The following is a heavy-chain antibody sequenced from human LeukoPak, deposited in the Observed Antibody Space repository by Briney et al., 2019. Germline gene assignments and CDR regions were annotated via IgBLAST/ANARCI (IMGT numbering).Heavy chain of an antibody. D-gene: IGHD3-9*01. CDR1: GYTFTSYY. CDR3: ARSYDILTGYGPHNWFDP. CDR2: INPSGGST. J-gene: IGHJ5*02. Sequence: ASVKVSCKASGYTFTSYYMHWVRQAPGQGLEWMGIINPSGGSTSYAQKFQGRVTMTRDTSTSTVCMELSSLRSEDTAVYYCARSYDILTGYGPHNWFDPWGQGTLVTVSS. V-gene: IGHV1-46*01.